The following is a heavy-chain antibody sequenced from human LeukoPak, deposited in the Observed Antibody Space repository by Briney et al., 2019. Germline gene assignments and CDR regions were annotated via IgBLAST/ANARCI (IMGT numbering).Heavy chain of an antibody. D-gene: IGHD2-8*01. V-gene: IGHV3-48*04. J-gene: IGHJ4*02. CDR2: ISSSSSTI. Sequence: GGSLRLSCAASGFTFSSYSMYWVRQAPGKGLEWVSYISSSSSTIYYADSVKGRFTISRDNAKNSLYLQMNSLRAEDTAVYYCARGQKIVLMVYALDYFDYWGQGTLVTVSS. CDR3: ARGQKIVLMVYALDYFDY. CDR1: GFTFSSYS.